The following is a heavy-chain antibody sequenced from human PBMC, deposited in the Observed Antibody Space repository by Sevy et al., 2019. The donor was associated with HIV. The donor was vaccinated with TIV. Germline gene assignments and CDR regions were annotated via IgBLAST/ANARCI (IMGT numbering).Heavy chain of an antibody. CDR2: IYSYGET. Sequence: SETLSLTCTVSGASIRDSSYYWAWIRQPPGKGLEWIGNIYSYGETYYNSSLKSRFTISVDTSKNQFSLSLTSVTAADTAIYFCARSMEQQLVAFDIWGQGTMVTVSS. D-gene: IGHD6-13*01. CDR1: GASIRDSSYY. J-gene: IGHJ3*02. CDR3: ARSMEQQLVAFDI. V-gene: IGHV4-39*01.